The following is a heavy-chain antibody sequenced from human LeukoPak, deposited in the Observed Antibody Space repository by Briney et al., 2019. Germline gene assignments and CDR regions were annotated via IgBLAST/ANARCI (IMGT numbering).Heavy chain of an antibody. D-gene: IGHD6-19*01. CDR3: ARGAAVAVLYYFDY. CDR2: ISYDGSNK. J-gene: IGHJ4*02. CDR1: GFTFSSYA. Sequence: GRSLRLSCAASGFTFSSYAMHWVRQAPGKGLEWVAVISYDGSNKYYADSVKGRFTISRDNSKNTLYLQMNSLRAEDTAVYYCARGAAVAVLYYFDYWGQGTLVTVSS. V-gene: IGHV3-30-3*01.